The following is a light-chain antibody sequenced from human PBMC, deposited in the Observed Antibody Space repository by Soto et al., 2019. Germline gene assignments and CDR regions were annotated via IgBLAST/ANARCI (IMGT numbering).Light chain of an antibody. CDR1: SSNVGNYYY. CDR2: DVS. V-gene: IGLV2-14*01. Sequence: SAQTQPASVSGSPGQSITISCTGTSSNVGNYYYVSWYQQHPGKVPKLMIYDVSNRPSGVSNRFSGSKSGNTASLTISGLQAEDEADYYCISFTTRAPYVFGTGTKVTVL. J-gene: IGLJ1*01. CDR3: ISFTTRAPYV.